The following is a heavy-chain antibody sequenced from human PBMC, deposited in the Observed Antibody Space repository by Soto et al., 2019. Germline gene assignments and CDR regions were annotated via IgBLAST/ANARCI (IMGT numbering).Heavy chain of an antibody. D-gene: IGHD2-21*02. Sequence: SLKISCAASGLTFSSYGMHWVRQAPGKGLEWVAVISYDGSNKYYADSVKGRFTISRDNSKNTLYLQMNSLRAEDTAVYYCARVEHIVVVTAILPDAFDIWGQGTMVTVSS. CDR1: GLTFSSYG. J-gene: IGHJ3*02. V-gene: IGHV3-30*19. CDR2: ISYDGSNK. CDR3: ARVEHIVVVTAILPDAFDI.